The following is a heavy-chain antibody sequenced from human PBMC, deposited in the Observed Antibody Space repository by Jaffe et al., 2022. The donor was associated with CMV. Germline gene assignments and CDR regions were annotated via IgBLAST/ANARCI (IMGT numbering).Heavy chain of an antibody. V-gene: IGHV1-2*02. CDR2: VDPKGGVT. J-gene: IGHJ5*02. CDR1: EYTFVDYF. Sequence: QVLLVQSGAEVKKPGASVRVSCETSEYTFVDYFIHWVRQAPGQGIEWIGWVDPKGGVTRSAQKFQGRVTMTRDTSISTAYMELNSLRSDDTAVYYCAREFCYGGDCHGAWFDPWGQGALVVVSS. CDR3: AREFCYGGDCHGAWFDP. D-gene: IGHD2-21*02.